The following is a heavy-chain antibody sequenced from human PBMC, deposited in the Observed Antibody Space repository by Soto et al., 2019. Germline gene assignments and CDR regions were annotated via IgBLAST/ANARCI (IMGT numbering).Heavy chain of an antibody. J-gene: IGHJ6*02. V-gene: IGHV1-18*01. CDR2: ISAYNGNT. CDR1: GYTFTSYG. D-gene: IGHD2-2*01. CDR3: ARDGDCSSTSCYYYGMDV. Sequence: QVQLVQSGAEVKKPGASVKVSCKASGYTFTSYGISWVRQAPGQGLEWMGWISAYNGNTNYAQKLQGKVTMTTDTSKSTAYMELRSLRSDDTAVYYCARDGDCSSTSCYYYGMDVWGQGTTVTVSS.